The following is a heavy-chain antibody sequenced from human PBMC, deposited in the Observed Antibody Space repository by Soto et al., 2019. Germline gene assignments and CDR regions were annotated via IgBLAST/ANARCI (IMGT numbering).Heavy chain of an antibody. V-gene: IGHV1-3*01. CDR3: ARGNTAIVP. CDR1: GYTFTSYV. J-gene: IGHJ5*02. Sequence: EASVKVSCKASGYTFTSYVMHWVRQAPGQRLEWMGWINVGSGNTIYSQKFQGRLTITRDTSATTAYMELSSLRSEDTAVYYCARGNTAIVPWGQGTPVTVSS. D-gene: IGHD5-18*01. CDR2: INVGSGNT.